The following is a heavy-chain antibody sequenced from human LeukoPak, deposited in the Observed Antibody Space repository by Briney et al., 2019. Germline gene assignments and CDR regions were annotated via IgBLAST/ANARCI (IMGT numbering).Heavy chain of an antibody. Sequence: GASVKVSCKASDYSFTSYGISWVRRAPGQGLEWMGWISGYNGNTNHAQKLQGRVTMTTDTSTSTAYMELRSLRSDDTAVYYYARDKAVADSGWAFDIWGQGTMVTVSS. CDR2: ISGYNGNT. D-gene: IGHD6-19*01. J-gene: IGHJ3*02. CDR1: DYSFTSYG. CDR3: ARDKAVADSGWAFDI. V-gene: IGHV1-18*01.